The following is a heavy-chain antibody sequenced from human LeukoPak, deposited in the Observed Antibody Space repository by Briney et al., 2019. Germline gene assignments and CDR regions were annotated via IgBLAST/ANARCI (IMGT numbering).Heavy chain of an antibody. CDR3: ATAERYCSGGSCYDYFQH. CDR2: FDPEDGET. V-gene: IGHV1-24*01. J-gene: IGHJ1*01. CDR1: GYTLTELS. Sequence: ASVKVSCKVSGYTLTELSMHWVRQAPGKGLEWMGGFDPEDGETTYAQKFQGRVTMTEDTSTDTAYMELSSLRSEDTAVYYCATAERYCSGGSCYDYFQHWGQGTLVTVSS. D-gene: IGHD2-15*01.